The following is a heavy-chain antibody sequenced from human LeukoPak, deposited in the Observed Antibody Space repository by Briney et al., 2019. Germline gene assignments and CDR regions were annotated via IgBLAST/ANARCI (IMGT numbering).Heavy chain of an antibody. D-gene: IGHD1-14*01. Sequence: SVKVSCKPSGDTFSIYTISWVRQAPGQGLEWMGRIIPFLAIADYAQNFQGRVTITADKSTSTAYMELSSLRSEDTAVYYCARQDRASDASDIWGPGTMVTVSS. CDR1: GDTFSIYT. V-gene: IGHV1-69*02. J-gene: IGHJ3*02. CDR2: IIPFLAIA. CDR3: ARQDRASDASDI.